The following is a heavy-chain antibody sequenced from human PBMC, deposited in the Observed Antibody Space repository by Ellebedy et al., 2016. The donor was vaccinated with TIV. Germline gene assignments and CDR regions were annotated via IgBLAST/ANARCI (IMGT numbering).Heavy chain of an antibody. J-gene: IGHJ4*02. CDR2: IRSNFFGGTT. V-gene: IGHV3-49*03. D-gene: IGHD2-8*01. CDR3: SRLFNDYGDY. CDR1: GFSFGDNA. Sequence: PGGSLRLSCTASGFSFGDNAMSWFRQAPGQGLEWVALIRSNFFGGTTEYAASVKGRFTISRDNSKSVAYLQMNSLRTEDTAVYFCSRLFNDYGDYWGQGTLVTVSS.